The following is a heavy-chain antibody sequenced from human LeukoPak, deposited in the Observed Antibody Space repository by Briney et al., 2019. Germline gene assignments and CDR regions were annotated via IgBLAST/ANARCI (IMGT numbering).Heavy chain of an antibody. D-gene: IGHD3-22*01. V-gene: IGHV3-53*01. CDR1: GFTVSSNY. CDR2: IYSGGST. J-gene: IGHJ4*02. CDR3: ARGSGTITMIADY. Sequence: GGSLRLSCAASGFTVSSNYMSWVRQAPGKGLEWVSVIYSGGSTYYADSVKGRFTISRDNSKNTLYLQMNSLRAEDTAVYYCARGSGTITMIADYWGQGTLVTVSS.